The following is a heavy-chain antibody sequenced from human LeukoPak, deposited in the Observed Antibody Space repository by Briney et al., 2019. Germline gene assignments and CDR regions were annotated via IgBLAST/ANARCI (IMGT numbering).Heavy chain of an antibody. J-gene: IGHJ4*02. D-gene: IGHD2-8*01. CDR3: AREFRRRWFRGGLMVNPFHY. Sequence: ASVKVSCKASGYTFTGYYMHWVRQAPGQGLEWMGWINPNSGGANYAQKFQGRVTMTRDTSISTAYMELSRLRSDDTAVYYCAREFRRRWFRGGLMVNPFHYWGQGTLVTVSS. CDR2: INPNSGGA. CDR1: GYTFTGYY. V-gene: IGHV1-2*02.